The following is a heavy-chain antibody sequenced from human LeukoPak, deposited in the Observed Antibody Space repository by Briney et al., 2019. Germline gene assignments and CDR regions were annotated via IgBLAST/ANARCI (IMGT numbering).Heavy chain of an antibody. D-gene: IGHD6-19*01. CDR3: AKAGRPQAVAGWIDY. J-gene: IGHJ4*02. V-gene: IGHV3-48*01. Sequence: GSLRLSCAASGFTFSSYSMNWVRQAPGKGLEWVSYISSSSSTIYYADSVKGRFTISRDNAKNSLYLQMNSLRAEDTAIYYCAKAGRPQAVAGWIDYWGQGTLVTVSS. CDR1: GFTFSSYS. CDR2: ISSSSSTI.